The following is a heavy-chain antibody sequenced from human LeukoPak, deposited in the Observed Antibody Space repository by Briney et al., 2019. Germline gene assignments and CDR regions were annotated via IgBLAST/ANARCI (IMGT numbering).Heavy chain of an antibody. CDR2: TYYRSKWYN. CDR3: ARAGGIVGATRSAFDI. V-gene: IGHV6-1*01. J-gene: IGHJ3*02. Sequence: SQTLSLTCAISGDSVSSNSAAWNWIRQSPSRGLEWLGRTYYRSKWYNDYAVSVKSRITINPDTSKNQFSLQLNSLTPEDTAVYYCARAGGIVGATRSAFDIWGQGTMVTVSS. D-gene: IGHD1-26*01. CDR1: GDSVSSNSAA.